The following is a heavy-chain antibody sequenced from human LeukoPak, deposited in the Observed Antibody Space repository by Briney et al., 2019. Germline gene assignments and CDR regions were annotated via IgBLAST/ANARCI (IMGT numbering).Heavy chain of an antibody. CDR2: INHSGST. CDR3: ARTFNYYDTSGDYYY. V-gene: IGHV4-34*01. D-gene: IGHD3-22*01. J-gene: IGHJ4*02. CDR1: GGSFSGYY. Sequence: PSETLSLTCAVYGGSFSGYYWTWIRQPPGKGLEWIGEINHSGSTNYNPSLKSRVAISVDSSRNQFSLKLNSVTAADTAVYYCARTFNYYDTSGDYYYWGQGTLVTVSS.